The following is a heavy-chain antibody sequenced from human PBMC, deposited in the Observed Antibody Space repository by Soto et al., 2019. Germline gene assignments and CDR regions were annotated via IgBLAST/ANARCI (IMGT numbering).Heavy chain of an antibody. CDR3: AKGRGIAVAGTIDY. J-gene: IGHJ4*02. CDR1: GFTFSSYA. CDR2: ISGSGGST. D-gene: IGHD6-19*01. V-gene: IGHV3-23*01. Sequence: GGSLRLSCAASGFTFSSYAMSWVCQAPGKGLEWVSAISGSGGSTYYADSVKGRFTISRDNSKNTLCLQMNSLRAEDTAVYYCAKGRGIAVAGTIDYWGQGTLVTVSS.